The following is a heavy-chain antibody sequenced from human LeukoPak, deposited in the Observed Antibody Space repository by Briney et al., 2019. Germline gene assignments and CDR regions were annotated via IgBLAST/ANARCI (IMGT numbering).Heavy chain of an antibody. CDR1: GGSISSGGYY. CDR2: IYYSGST. CDR3: ARGPGCSGGSCHFDY. J-gene: IGHJ4*02. Sequence: PSETLSLTCTVSGGSISSGGYYWSWIRQHPGKGLEWIGYIYYSGSTYYNPSLKSRVTISVDTSKNQFSLKLSSVTAADTAVYYCARGPGCSGGSCHFDYWGQGTLVTVSS. V-gene: IGHV4-31*03. D-gene: IGHD2-15*01.